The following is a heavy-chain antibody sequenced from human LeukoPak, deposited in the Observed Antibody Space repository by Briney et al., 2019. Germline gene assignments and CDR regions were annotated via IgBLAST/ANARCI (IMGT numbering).Heavy chain of an antibody. CDR3: ARLPVVVSNPPFDY. J-gene: IGHJ4*02. CDR2: IYYSGST. CDR1: GGSISGHY. Sequence: SETLSLTCTASGGSISGHYWSWIRQPPGKGLEWMGYIYYSGSTNYNPSLRSRVTISVDTSKNTFSLKLSSVTAADTAVYYCARLPVVVSNPPFDYWGQGTLVTVSS. V-gene: IGHV4-59*11. D-gene: IGHD2-2*01.